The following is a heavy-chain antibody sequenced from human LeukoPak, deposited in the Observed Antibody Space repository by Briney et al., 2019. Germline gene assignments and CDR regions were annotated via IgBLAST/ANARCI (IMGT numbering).Heavy chain of an antibody. J-gene: IGHJ6*03. CDR3: ARSTRYGKYYYYGR. V-gene: IGHV1-69*05. D-gene: IGHD1-1*01. CDR2: IIPIFGTA. Sequence: SVKVSCKASGGTFSSYAISWVRQAPGQGLEWMGGIIPIFGTANYAQKFQGRVTITTDESTSTAYMELSSLRSEDTAVYYCARSTRYGKYYYYGRLGQRDHGHRLL. CDR1: GGTFSSYA.